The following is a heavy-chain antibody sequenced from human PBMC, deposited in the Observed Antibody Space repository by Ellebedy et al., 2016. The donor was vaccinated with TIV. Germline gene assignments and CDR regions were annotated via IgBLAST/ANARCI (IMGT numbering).Heavy chain of an antibody. CDR1: GVTFSSHA. V-gene: IGHV3-30-3*01. CDR2: ISYDGSRR. J-gene: IGHJ4*02. D-gene: IGHD3-10*01. Sequence: PGGSLRLSCAASGVTFSSHAMHWVRQAPGKGLEWVRFISYDGSRRYYADPVNGRFTLSRDNSKNTLDLQMNSLGAEETVVYYCARDIRGSYYADYWGQGTLVTVSS. CDR3: ARDIRGSYYADY.